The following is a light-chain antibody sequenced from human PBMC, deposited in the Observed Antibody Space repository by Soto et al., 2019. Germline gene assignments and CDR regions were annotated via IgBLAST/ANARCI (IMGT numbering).Light chain of an antibody. Sequence: DIQMTQSPTSLSASVGDRVTITCRASQDIRNFVAWYQQKPGKAPKLLIYAASTLQSGVPSRFSVSGSGTDFTLTINSLQPEDVATYSCQKYSSVPVFGPGTKVEIQ. CDR1: QDIRNF. J-gene: IGKJ3*01. V-gene: IGKV1-27*01. CDR2: AAS. CDR3: QKYSSVPV.